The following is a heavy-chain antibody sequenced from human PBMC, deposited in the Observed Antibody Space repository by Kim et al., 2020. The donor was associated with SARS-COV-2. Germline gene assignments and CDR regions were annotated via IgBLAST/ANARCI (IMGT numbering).Heavy chain of an antibody. CDR2: INPGNGNT. CDR1: GYNFISYS. D-gene: IGHD3-16*01. J-gene: IGHJ4*02. CDR3: ARGRGLLLDS. V-gene: IGHV1-3*01. Sequence: ASVKVSCKASGYNFISYSMHWVRQAPGQRFEWMGWINPGNGNTRYSENLQGRVSITRDTYATTAYMELFSLRSDDTGVYYCARGRGLLLDSWGQGTLVTVSS.